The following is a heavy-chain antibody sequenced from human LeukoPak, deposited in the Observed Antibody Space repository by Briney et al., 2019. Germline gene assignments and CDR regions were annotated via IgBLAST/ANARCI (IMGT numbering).Heavy chain of an antibody. V-gene: IGHV1-8*03. Sequence: GASVKVSCKASGYTFTSYDINWVRQATGQGLEWMGWMNPNSGNTGYAQKFQGRVTITRNTSISTAYMELSSLRSEDTAVYYCARGGFCSSTSCFNYYYYYMDVWGKGTTVTVSS. D-gene: IGHD2-2*01. CDR1: GYTFTSYD. J-gene: IGHJ6*03. CDR2: MNPNSGNT. CDR3: ARGGFCSSTSCFNYYYYYMDV.